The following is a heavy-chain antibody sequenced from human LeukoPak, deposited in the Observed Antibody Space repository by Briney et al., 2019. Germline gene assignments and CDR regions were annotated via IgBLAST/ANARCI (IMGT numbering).Heavy chain of an antibody. CDR1: GFTFISYS. D-gene: IGHD5-12*01. V-gene: IGHV3-21*01. CDR3: ARGPSGYHNT. Sequence: GGSLSLSCAASGFTFISYSLNWFGQAPGKGLDWVSSISSSSSYIYYADSVKGRFTISRDNAKNSLYLQMNSLRAEDTAVYYCARGPSGYHNTGGQGTLVTVSS. CDR2: ISSSSSYI. J-gene: IGHJ4*02.